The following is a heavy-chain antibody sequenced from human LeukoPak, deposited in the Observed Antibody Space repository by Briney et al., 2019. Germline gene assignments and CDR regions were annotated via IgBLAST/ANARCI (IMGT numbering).Heavy chain of an antibody. D-gene: IGHD2-15*01. CDR2: ISSRSSYK. CDR3: ARGRLGYCSGGSCYGPIDY. Sequence: GGSLRLSCAASGFTFSSYSMNWVRQAPGKGLEWVSSISSRSSYKYYADSVKGRFTISRDNAKNSLYLQMNSLRAEDTAVYYCARGRLGYCSGGSCYGPIDYWGQGTLVTVSS. CDR1: GFTFSSYS. V-gene: IGHV3-21*01. J-gene: IGHJ4*02.